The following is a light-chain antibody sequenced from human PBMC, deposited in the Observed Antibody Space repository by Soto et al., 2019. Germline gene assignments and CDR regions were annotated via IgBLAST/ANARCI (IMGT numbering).Light chain of an antibody. CDR3: QQYNNWPPIT. Sequence: EIVMTQSPATLSVSPGETATLSCRASESVSNSLAWYQQKPGQAPRLLIYGASTRATGIPARFSGSGSGTEFTLTISSLQSEDFAVYYCQQYNNWPPITFGQGTRLEIK. CDR2: GAS. J-gene: IGKJ5*01. CDR1: ESVSNS. V-gene: IGKV3-15*01.